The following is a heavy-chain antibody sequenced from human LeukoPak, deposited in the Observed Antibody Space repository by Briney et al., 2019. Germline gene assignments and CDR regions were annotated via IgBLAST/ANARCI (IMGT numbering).Heavy chain of an antibody. D-gene: IGHD6-19*01. CDR1: GYTFTSYY. Sequence: ASVKVSCKASGYTFTSYYMHWVRQAPGQGLEWMGIINPSGGSTSYAQKFQGRVTMTRDMSTSTVYMELSSLRSEDTAVYYFAREWLDEYYYYYYMDVWGKGTTVTVSS. V-gene: IGHV1-46*01. CDR3: AREWLDEYYYYYYMDV. J-gene: IGHJ6*03. CDR2: INPSGGST.